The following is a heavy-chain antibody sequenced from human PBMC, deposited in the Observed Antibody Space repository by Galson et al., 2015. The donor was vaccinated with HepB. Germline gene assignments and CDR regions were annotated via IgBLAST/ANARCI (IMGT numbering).Heavy chain of an antibody. CDR2: INHSGRT. CDR3: ARGRGVVVPAAIGSWFDP. Sequence: ETMSLTCAVYGGSFSGYYWSWIRQPPGKGLEWIGEINHSGRTNYNPSLKSRVTISVDTSKNQFSLKLSSVTAADAAVYYCARGRGVVVPAAIGSWFDPWGQGTLVTVSS. J-gene: IGHJ5*02. CDR1: GGSFSGYY. V-gene: IGHV4-34*01. D-gene: IGHD2-2*01.